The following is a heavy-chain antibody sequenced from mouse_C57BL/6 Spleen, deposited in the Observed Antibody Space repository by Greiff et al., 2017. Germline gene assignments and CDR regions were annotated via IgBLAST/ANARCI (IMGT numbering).Heavy chain of an antibody. J-gene: IGHJ1*03. Sequence: QVQLQQPGAELVKPGASVKMSCKASGYTFTSYWITWVKQRPGQGLEWIGDINPGSGSTNYNEKFKSKATLTVDTSSSTAYMQLSSLTSEDSAVXYCARGELYDYHGDWYFDVWGTGTTVTVSS. CDR1: GYTFTSYW. D-gene: IGHD2-4*01. CDR2: INPGSGST. CDR3: ARGELYDYHGDWYFDV. V-gene: IGHV1-55*01.